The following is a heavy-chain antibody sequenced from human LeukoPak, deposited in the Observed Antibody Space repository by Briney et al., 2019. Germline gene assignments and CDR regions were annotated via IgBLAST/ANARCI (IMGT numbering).Heavy chain of an antibody. D-gene: IGHD3-3*01. CDR3: ARDQIRFLEWSLAPDY. J-gene: IGHJ4*02. V-gene: IGHV3-30*04. Sequence: PGGSLRLSCAASGFTFSSYAMHWVRQAPGKGLEWVAVISYDGSNKYYADSVKGRFTISRDSSKNTLYLQMNSLRAEDTAVYYCARDQIRFLEWSLAPDYWGQGTLVTVSS. CDR2: ISYDGSNK. CDR1: GFTFSSYA.